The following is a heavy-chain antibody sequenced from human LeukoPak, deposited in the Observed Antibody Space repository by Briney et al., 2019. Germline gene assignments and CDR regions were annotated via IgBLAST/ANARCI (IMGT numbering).Heavy chain of an antibody. D-gene: IGHD3-22*01. CDR1: GFTFSGYA. J-gene: IGHJ4*02. V-gene: IGHV3-23*01. Sequence: PGGSLRLSCAASGFTFSGYAMSWVRQAPGTGREWVSGISGSGVSTYYADSVKGRFTISRDNSKNTVYLQLKSLRRDDTAVYYCAKVSRPSSRGYYLENWGQGTLVAVSS. CDR3: AKVSRPSSRGYYLEN. CDR2: ISGSGVST.